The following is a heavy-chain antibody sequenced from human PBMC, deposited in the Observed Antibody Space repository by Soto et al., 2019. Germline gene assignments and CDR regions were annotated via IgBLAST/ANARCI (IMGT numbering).Heavy chain of an antibody. J-gene: IGHJ6*02. D-gene: IGHD4-17*01. CDR1: GYTFTSYA. CDR3: ARTVGYYYGMDV. CDR2: INAGNGNT. Sequence: GASVKVSCKASGYTFTSYAMHWVRQAPGQRLEWKGWINAGNGNTKYSQKLQGRVTITRDTSASTAYMELSSLRSEDTAVYYCARTVGYYYGMDVWGQGTTVTSP. V-gene: IGHV1-3*01.